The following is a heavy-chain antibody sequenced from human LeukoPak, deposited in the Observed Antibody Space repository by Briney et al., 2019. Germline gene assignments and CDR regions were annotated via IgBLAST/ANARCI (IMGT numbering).Heavy chain of an antibody. CDR2: IYTRGSA. CDR1: VGSFSNYY. V-gene: IGHV4-4*07. J-gene: IGHJ4*02. D-gene: IGHD5-24*01. CDR3: ATGDGYNSFDY. Sequence: PSETLSLTCTVSVGSFSNYYWSGIRQPAWKGVEWIWRIYTRGSANYTSSLKSRATMSVDTSKNQVSLKLSSVTAADTAVYYCATGDGYNSFDYWGQGTLVTVSS.